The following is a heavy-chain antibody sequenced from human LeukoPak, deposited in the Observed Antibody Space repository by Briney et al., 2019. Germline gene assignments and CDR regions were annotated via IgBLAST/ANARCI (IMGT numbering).Heavy chain of an antibody. Sequence: GGSLRLSCAASGFTFSSYGMSWVRQAPGKGLEWVSGISGSGDSTYYADSVKGRFTISRDNSKNTLYLQMHSLRAEDTAVYYCANSLTITYYYDSSGYSFDYWGQGTLVTVSS. CDR2: ISGSGDST. D-gene: IGHD3-22*01. CDR3: ANSLTITYYYDSSGYSFDY. J-gene: IGHJ4*02. V-gene: IGHV3-23*01. CDR1: GFTFSSYG.